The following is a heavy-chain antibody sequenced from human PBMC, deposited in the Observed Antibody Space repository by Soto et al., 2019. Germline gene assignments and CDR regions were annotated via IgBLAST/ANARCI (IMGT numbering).Heavy chain of an antibody. V-gene: IGHV3-33*06. CDR3: AKEARIAAAGTSSLDY. CDR1: GFTFSSYG. D-gene: IGHD6-13*01. J-gene: IGHJ4*02. CDR2: IWYDGSNK. Sequence: HPGGSLRLSCAASGFTFSSYGMNWVRQAPGKGLEWVAVIWYDGSNKYYADSVKGRFTISRDNSKNTLYLQMNSLRDEDTTVYYCAKEARIAAAGTSSLDYWGQGTLVTVSS.